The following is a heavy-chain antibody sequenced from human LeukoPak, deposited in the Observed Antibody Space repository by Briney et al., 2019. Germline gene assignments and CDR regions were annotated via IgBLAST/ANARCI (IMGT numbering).Heavy chain of an antibody. Sequence: GASVKVSCKASGGTFSSYAISWVRQAPGQGLEWMGGIIPIFGTANYVQKFQGRVTITTDESTSTAYMELSSLRSEDTAVYYCARGVITFGGVIVPNAFDIWGQGTMVTVSS. V-gene: IGHV1-69*05. J-gene: IGHJ3*02. D-gene: IGHD3-16*02. CDR2: IIPIFGTA. CDR3: ARGVITFGGVIVPNAFDI. CDR1: GGTFSSYA.